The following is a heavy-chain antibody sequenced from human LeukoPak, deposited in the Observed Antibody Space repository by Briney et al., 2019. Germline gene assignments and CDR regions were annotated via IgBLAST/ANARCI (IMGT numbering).Heavy chain of an antibody. V-gene: IGHV1-2*02. CDR1: GYTFTGYY. CDR2: INPNSGGA. Sequence: ASVKVSCKASGYTFTGYYMHWVRQAPGQGLGWMGWINPNSGGANYAQEFRGRGTITRGTSISTAYMELSRLTSDATPVYYCARGLSAAPYLDYWGQGTLVTVS. D-gene: IGHD2-15*01. J-gene: IGHJ4*02. CDR3: ARGLSAAPYLDY.